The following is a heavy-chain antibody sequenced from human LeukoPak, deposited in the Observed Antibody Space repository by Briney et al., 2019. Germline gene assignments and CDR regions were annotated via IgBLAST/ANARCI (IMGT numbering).Heavy chain of an antibody. J-gene: IGHJ4*02. Sequence: GASVKVSFKASGYTFTGDYMHWVRQAPGQGLEWMGWINPNSGGTNSAQKFQGRVTMTRDTSISTAYMELSRLRSDDTAVYYCAREYGDYEFDYWGQGTLVIVSS. V-gene: IGHV1-2*02. D-gene: IGHD4-17*01. CDR2: INPNSGGT. CDR3: AREYGDYEFDY. CDR1: GYTFTGDY.